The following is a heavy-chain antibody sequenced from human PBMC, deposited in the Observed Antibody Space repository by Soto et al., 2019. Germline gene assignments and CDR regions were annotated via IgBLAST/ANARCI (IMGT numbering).Heavy chain of an antibody. D-gene: IGHD3-9*01. CDR1: GGTFSSYS. J-gene: IGHJ6*02. CDR3: ANRGYDILTGQLTYYYGMDV. V-gene: IGHV1-69*06. Sequence: ASVKVSWKASGGTFSSYSISWVRQAPGQGLEWMGGIIPIFGTANYAQKFQGRVTITADKSTSTAYMELSSLRSEDTAVYYCANRGYDILTGQLTYYYGMDVWGQGTTVTVSS. CDR2: IIPIFGTA.